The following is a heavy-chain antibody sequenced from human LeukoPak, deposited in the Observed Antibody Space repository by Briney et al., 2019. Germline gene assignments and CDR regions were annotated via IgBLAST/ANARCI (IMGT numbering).Heavy chain of an antibody. CDR3: ARDSGGYYFDY. CDR2: IYYSGST. J-gene: IGHJ4*02. Sequence: PSETLSLTCTVSGGSISSYYWSWIRQPPGKGLEWIGYIYYSGSTNCNPSLKSRVTISVDTSKNQFSPKLSSVTAADTAVYYCARDSGGYYFDYWGQGTLVTVSS. D-gene: IGHD3-10*01. V-gene: IGHV4-59*01. CDR1: GGSISSYY.